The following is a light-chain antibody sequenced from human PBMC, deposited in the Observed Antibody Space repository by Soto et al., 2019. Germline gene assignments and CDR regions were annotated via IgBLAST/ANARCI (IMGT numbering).Light chain of an antibody. CDR1: QTVSSN. V-gene: IGKV3-15*01. CDR3: QMYTNWHPCT. J-gene: IGKJ1*01. Sequence: IVMVQSPATLAVHPGERATLSCTFGQTVSSNLAWYQHKTGKARTLLISAAANSAAAVPTSISGSASGTEITLPISKHKSEDFAVYYCQMYTNWHPCTLAQGTKVDI. CDR2: AAA.